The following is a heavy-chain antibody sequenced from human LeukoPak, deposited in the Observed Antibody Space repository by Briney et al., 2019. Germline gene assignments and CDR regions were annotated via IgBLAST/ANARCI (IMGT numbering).Heavy chain of an antibody. CDR3: ARDRPSGGSLRTHWFDP. J-gene: IGHJ5*02. D-gene: IGHD2-15*01. Sequence: TGGSLRLSCAASGLTFSSYSMNWVRQAPGKGLEWVSYISSSSSTIYYADSVKSRFTITRDNAKNSLYLQMNSLRAEDTAVYYCARDRPSGGSLRTHWFDPWGQGTLVTVSS. V-gene: IGHV3-48*04. CDR2: ISSSSSTI. CDR1: GLTFSSYS.